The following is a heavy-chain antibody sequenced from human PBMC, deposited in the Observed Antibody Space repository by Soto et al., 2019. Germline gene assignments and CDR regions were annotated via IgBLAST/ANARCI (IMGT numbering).Heavy chain of an antibody. D-gene: IGHD2-15*01. CDR1: RGNS. J-gene: IGHJ4*02. V-gene: IGHV1-2*02. CDR3: VRLGSVAATPLDI. CDR2: INFNTGGT. Sequence: RGNSRLSLRHAHGRRLEWMGWINFNTGGTNSAQKIQRRVTMTRDTSINTAFLELSRLTADDTAVYFCVRLGSVAATPLDIWGQAPLVTLSS.